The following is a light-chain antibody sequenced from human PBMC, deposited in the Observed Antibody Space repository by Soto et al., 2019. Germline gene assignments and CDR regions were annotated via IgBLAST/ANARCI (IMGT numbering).Light chain of an antibody. CDR3: QQYSPYSYS. CDR1: QSTTGW. J-gene: IGKJ2*03. V-gene: IGKV1-5*03. CDR2: GTS. Sequence: DIQMTQSPSTLSASIGDRVTITCRASQSTTGWLAWYQQKPGKAPKLLIYGTSSLETGVPSRFSGSGSGTEFTLTIIYLQPDDFATYYCQQYSPYSYSFGQGTKLEIK.